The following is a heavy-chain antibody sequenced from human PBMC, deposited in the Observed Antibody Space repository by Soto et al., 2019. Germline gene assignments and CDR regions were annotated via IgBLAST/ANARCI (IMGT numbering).Heavy chain of an antibody. V-gene: IGHV1-69*12. CDR2: IIPIFGTA. CDR3: ARDSRQWLVRGYYYGMDV. Sequence: QVQLVQSGAEVKKPGSSVKVSCKASGGTFSSYAISWVRQAPGQGLEWMGGIIPIFGTANYAQKFQGRVTITADESTSTAYMGLSSLRSEDTAVYYCARDSRQWLVRGYYYGMDVWGQGTTFTVSS. J-gene: IGHJ6*02. CDR1: GGTFSSYA. D-gene: IGHD6-19*01.